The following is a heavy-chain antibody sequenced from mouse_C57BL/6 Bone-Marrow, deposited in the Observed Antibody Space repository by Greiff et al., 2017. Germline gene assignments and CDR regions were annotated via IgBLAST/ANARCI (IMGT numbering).Heavy chain of an antibody. D-gene: IGHD4-1*01. CDR3: ERQGTGTDD. V-gene: IGHV5-6*01. CDR2: ISSGGSYT. Sequence: EVQRVESGGDLVKPGGSLKLSCAASGFTFSSYGMSWVRQTPDKRLEWVATISSGGSYTYYPDSVKGRCIISRDNAKNTLYLQMSSLKYDDAAKYYCERQGTGTDDWGQGTTLTVSS. CDR1: GFTFSSYG. J-gene: IGHJ2*01.